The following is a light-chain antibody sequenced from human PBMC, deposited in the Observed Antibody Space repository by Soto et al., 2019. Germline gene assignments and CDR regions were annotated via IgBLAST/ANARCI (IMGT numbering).Light chain of an antibody. J-gene: IGLJ1*01. V-gene: IGLV1-40*01. CDR1: SSNVGASYD. CDR2: GNN. Sequence: QSVLTQPPSASGAPGQRVTISCTGSSNVGASYDVHCYQQLPGTAPNLLMYGNNNRPSGVPDRFSSSTSGTSASLASAWGQAEDEADDYFRSEDASLGGYVFGTGTKVTVL. CDR3: RSEDASLGGYV.